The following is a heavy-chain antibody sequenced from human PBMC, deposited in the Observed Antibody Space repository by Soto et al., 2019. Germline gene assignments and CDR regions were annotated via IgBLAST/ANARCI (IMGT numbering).Heavy chain of an antibody. V-gene: IGHV4-59*01. CDR2: IYYSGST. Sequence: QVQLQESGPGLVKPSETLSLTCTVSGGSISSYYWSWIRQPPGKGLEWIGYIYYSGSTNYNPSLKSRVTISVDTSTNQFSLKLSSVTAADTAVYYCARAVAGPYYFDYWGQGTLVTVSS. CDR1: GGSISSYY. CDR3: ARAVAGPYYFDY. D-gene: IGHD6-19*01. J-gene: IGHJ4*02.